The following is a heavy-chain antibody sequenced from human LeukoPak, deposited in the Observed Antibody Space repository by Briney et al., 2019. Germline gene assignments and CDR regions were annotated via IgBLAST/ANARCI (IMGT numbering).Heavy chain of an antibody. J-gene: IGHJ5*02. CDR1: GFTFSSYA. D-gene: IGHD2-8*01. CDR2: ISYDGSNK. CDR3: ARGCPSTLGDWFDP. Sequence: GGSLRLSCAASGFTFSSYAMHWVRQAPGKGLEWVAVISYDGSNKYYADSVKGRFTISRDNAKNSLYLQMNSLRAEDTAVYYCARGCPSTLGDWFDPWGQGTLVTVSS. V-gene: IGHV3-30-3*01.